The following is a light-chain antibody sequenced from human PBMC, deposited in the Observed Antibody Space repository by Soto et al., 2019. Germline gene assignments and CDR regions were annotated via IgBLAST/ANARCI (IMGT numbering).Light chain of an antibody. CDR1: QSVSSTY. CDR3: QHYGSSPPCT. V-gene: IGKV3-20*01. CDR2: GAS. J-gene: IGKJ1*01. Sequence: EIVLTQSPGTLSLSPGERATLSCRASQSVSSTYLAWYQQKPGQAPRLLIFGASNRATGIPDRFSGSGSGTDFTLSISSLEPEDFALYYCQHYGSSPPCTFGQGTKVEVK.